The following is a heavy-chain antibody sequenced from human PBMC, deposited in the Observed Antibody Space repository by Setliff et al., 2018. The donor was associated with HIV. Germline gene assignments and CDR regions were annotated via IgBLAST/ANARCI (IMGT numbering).Heavy chain of an antibody. V-gene: IGHV4-59*11. D-gene: IGHD1-26*01. J-gene: IGHJ3*02. Sequence: PSETLSLTCTVSGGSISSHCWSWIRQSPGKALEWIGHIYTTGSTHYNPSLRSRVTISIDTSKSHFSLRLKSVTAADTALYYCASGSPFDGFDMWGQGTMVTVSS. CDR1: GGSISSHC. CDR2: IYTTGST. CDR3: ASGSPFDGFDM.